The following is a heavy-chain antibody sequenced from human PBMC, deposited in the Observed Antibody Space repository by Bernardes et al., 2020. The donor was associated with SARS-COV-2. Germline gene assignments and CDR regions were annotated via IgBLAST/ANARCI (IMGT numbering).Heavy chain of an antibody. V-gene: IGHV4-34*01. D-gene: IGHD1-26*01. CDR2: INHIGNT. J-gene: IGHJ3*02. CDR3: ARYSGSYDAFDI. Sequence: SETLSLTCAVYGGSFSGYYWNWIRQPPGKGLEWIGEINHIGNTNYNPSLKSRVTISVDTSKNQFSLKLSSVTTADTAVYYCARYSGSYDAFDIWGQGTMVTVSS. CDR1: GGSFSGYY.